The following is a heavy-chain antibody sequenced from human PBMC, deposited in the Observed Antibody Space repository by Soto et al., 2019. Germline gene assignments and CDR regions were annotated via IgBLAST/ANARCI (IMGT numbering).Heavy chain of an antibody. V-gene: IGHV4-4*02. Sequence: GLVKPSGTLSLTCAVSSGSIFSSNWWSWVRQPPGKGLAWIGETRNSGGANYNPSLQSRVTITVDRSKNHFFLELRSVTAADPAVYYCASHLVMSGTRGFDNWGLGALVTVSS. CDR2: TRNSGGA. D-gene: IGHD6-13*01. CDR1: SGSIFSSNW. CDR3: ASHLVMSGTRGFDN. J-gene: IGHJ4*02.